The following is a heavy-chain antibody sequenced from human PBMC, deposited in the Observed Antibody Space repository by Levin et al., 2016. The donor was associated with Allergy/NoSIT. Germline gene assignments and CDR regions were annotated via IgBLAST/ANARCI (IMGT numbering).Heavy chain of an antibody. CDR2: IRSKVYGGTA. CDR1: GFTFGDYA. D-gene: IGHD5-24*01. Sequence: GESLKISCTASGFTFGDYAMSWVRQAPGKGLEWVGVIRSKVYGGTAEYAASVKGRFTISRDDSKSIAYLQMNSLKIEDTAVYYCTRGVLRGDGAKWGQGTLVTVSS. V-gene: IGHV3-49*04. CDR3: TRGVLRGDGAK. J-gene: IGHJ4*02.